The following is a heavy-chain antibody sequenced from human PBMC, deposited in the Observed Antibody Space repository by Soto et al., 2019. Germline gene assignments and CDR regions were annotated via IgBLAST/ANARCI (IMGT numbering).Heavy chain of an antibody. V-gene: IGHV5-51*01. Sequence: GESLRISCKGSGCTFTDYWIGWVRQLPGQGLEWMGSIYPGDSDTRYSPSFQGHVTITVDKSTSPAYLQWNTLKASHTARYYCARQIRNFRDDYYAKDVWGQGTTVNVSS. CDR1: GCTFTDYW. D-gene: IGHD1-7*01. CDR2: IYPGDSDT. J-gene: IGHJ6*02. CDR3: ARQIRNFRDDYYAKDV.